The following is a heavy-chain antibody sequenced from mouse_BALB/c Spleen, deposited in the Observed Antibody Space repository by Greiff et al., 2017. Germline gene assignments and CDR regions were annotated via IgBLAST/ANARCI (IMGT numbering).Heavy chain of an antibody. CDR2: INYSGST. J-gene: IGHJ3*01. CDR3: AKVAMIGFAY. D-gene: IGHD2-4*01. Sequence: EVKLEESGPSLVKPSQTLSLSCSVTGDSITSGYWNWIRQYPGNKLESMGYINYSGSTYYNPSLKSRISTTRDTSKNQYYLQLNSVTTEDTATYYCAKVAMIGFAYWGQGTTVTVSA. CDR1: GDSITSGY. V-gene: IGHV3-8*02.